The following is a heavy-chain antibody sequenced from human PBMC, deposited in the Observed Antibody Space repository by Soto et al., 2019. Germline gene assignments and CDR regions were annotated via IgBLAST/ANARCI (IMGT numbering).Heavy chain of an antibody. V-gene: IGHV4-30-4*01. CDR2: IFPSGAT. J-gene: IGHJ2*01. Sequence: QVQLEESGPGLVKPSQTLSLMCTVSGVPISGSDYHWSWIRQSPGKGLEWIGYIFPSGATHYHSSLGSRITMSVETSKSQFSLRLTAVTAADTAVYFCARGSAAKRYFDLWGRGTLVTVSS. CDR3: ARGSAAKRYFDL. CDR1: GVPISGSDYH. D-gene: IGHD5-18*01.